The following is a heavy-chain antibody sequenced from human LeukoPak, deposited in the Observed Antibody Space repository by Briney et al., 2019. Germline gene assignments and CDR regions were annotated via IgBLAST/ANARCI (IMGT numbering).Heavy chain of an antibody. CDR1: GVSISSGGYY. Sequence: SETLSLTCTVSGVSISSGGYYWGWIRQPPGKGLEWIGSISLSGTTYYNPSLKSRVTISVDTSKNQFSLKLSSVTAADTAVYYCARYKTEAVAGKQHFDYWGQGTLVTVSS. V-gene: IGHV4-39*07. J-gene: IGHJ4*02. CDR2: ISLSGTT. CDR3: ARYKTEAVAGKQHFDY. D-gene: IGHD6-19*01.